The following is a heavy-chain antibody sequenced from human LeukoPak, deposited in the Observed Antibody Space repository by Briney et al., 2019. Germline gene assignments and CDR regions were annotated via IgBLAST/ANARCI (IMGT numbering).Heavy chain of an antibody. CDR1: GGSFSGYY. V-gene: IGHV4-34*01. CDR2: INHSGST. CDR3: ARVHIVVVPAAARDGMDV. D-gene: IGHD2-2*01. J-gene: IGHJ6*02. Sequence: SETLSLTCAVHGGSFSGYYWSWIRQPPGKGLEWIGEINHSGSTNYNPSLKSRVTISVDTSKNQFSLKLSSVTAADTAVYYCARVHIVVVPAAARDGMDVWGQGTTVTVSS.